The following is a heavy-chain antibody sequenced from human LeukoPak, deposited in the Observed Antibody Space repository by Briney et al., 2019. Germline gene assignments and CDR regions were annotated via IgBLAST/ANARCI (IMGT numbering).Heavy chain of an antibody. CDR3: AKPLRRSYDDYETTFFDY. V-gene: IGHV3-30*02. CDR2: IRYDGSNK. D-gene: IGHD4-17*01. J-gene: IGHJ4*02. Sequence: GGSLRLSCAASGFTFSSYGMHWVRQAPGKGLEWVAFIRYDGSNKYYADSVKGRFTISRDNSKNTLYLQMNSLRAEDTAVYYCAKPLRRSYDDYETTFFDYWGQGTLVTVSS. CDR1: GFTFSSYG.